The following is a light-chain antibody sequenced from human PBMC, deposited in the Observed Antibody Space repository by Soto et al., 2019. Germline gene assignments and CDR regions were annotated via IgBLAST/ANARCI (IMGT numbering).Light chain of an antibody. CDR2: RAS. CDR1: QSVSSSY. Sequence: EIVLTQSPGTLSLSPGEGATLSCRASQSVSSSYLAWYQQKPGQAPKVLIYRASSRATGIPDRFSGSGSGTDFTLTISRLEPEDFAVYYCQQYGSSPLTLGGGPKVDI. V-gene: IGKV3-20*01. CDR3: QQYGSSPLT. J-gene: IGKJ4*01.